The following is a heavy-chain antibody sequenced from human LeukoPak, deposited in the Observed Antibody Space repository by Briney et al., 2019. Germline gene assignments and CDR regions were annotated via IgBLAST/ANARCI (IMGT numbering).Heavy chain of an antibody. CDR2: INQHGSES. J-gene: IGHJ4*02. Sequence: GGSLRLSCEGSGFTFSTYWMTWVRQAPGKGLEWVANINQHGSESYYVDSVEGRSPISRDNAKNTLYLHMSNLRGDDMAVYYCARGGLFRYGGTSGDYWGQGTVVTVSS. CDR1: GFTFSTYW. V-gene: IGHV3-7*01. CDR3: ARGGLFRYGGTSGDY. D-gene: IGHD4/OR15-4a*01.